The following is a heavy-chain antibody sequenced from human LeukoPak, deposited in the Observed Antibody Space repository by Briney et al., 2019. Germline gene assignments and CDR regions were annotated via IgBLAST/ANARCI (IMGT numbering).Heavy chain of an antibody. CDR2: ISGSGGST. V-gene: IGHV3-23*01. CDR3: AKDPTLARSYYYYYYMDV. Sequence: GSLRLSCAASGFTFSSYAMSWVRQTPGKGLEWVSAISGSGGSTYYADSVKGRFTISRDNSKNTLYLQMYSLRAEDTAVYYCAKDPTLARSYYYYYYMDVWGKGTTVTVSS. CDR1: GFTFSSYA. J-gene: IGHJ6*03.